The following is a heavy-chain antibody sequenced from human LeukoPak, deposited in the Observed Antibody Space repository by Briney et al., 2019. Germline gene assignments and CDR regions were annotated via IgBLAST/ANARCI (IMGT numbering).Heavy chain of an antibody. CDR1: GFTFSSYA. J-gene: IGHJ3*02. V-gene: IGHV3-23*01. CDR3: ARDPNGDYIGTFDM. Sequence: GGSLRLSCAASGFTFSSYAMSWVRQAPGKGLEWVSSISGSGGSTQYADSVQSRFAISRDNSKNTLYLQMNSLRVEDTAVYFCARDPNGDYIGTFDMWGRGTMVSVSS. D-gene: IGHD4-17*01. CDR2: ISGSGGST.